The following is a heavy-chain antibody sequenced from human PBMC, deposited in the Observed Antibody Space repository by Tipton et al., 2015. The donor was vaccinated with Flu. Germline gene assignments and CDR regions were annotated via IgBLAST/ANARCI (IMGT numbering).Heavy chain of an antibody. V-gene: IGHV3-23*04. CDR3: AKAIPELVAGLES. CDR2: ISGSGGNT. Sequence: QLVQSGGGLIQPGGSLRLSCVASGFSVGGNFMSWVRQAPGKGLEWVSGISGSGGNTYYADSVKGRFTISRDISKNTLFLQMNNLRAEDTAVYYCAKAIPELVAGLESWGQGTLVILSS. D-gene: IGHD2-8*02. J-gene: IGHJ4*02. CDR1: GFSVGGNF.